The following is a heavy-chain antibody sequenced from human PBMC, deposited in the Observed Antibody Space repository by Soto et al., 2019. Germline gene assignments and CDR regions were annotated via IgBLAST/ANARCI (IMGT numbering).Heavy chain of an antibody. V-gene: IGHV3-30-3*01. CDR2: LACYESTE. Sequence: QVQVVESGGGVVQPGGSLRLSCAAPGFTFRTHPIHWFRQAPGKGLDCLAVLACYESTEFYRDSVKGRFTVSRDNSKNALYLYINSLRSEDTGVYYCARGDREDTLVVVGARPGEYGTDIWGQGTTVIVSS. D-gene: IGHD2-15*01. CDR3: ARGDREDTLVVVGARPGEYGTDI. J-gene: IGHJ6*02. CDR1: GFTFRTHP.